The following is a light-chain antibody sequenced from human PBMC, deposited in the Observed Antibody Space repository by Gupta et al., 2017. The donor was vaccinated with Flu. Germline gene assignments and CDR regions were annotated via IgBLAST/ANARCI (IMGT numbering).Light chain of an antibody. CDR2: EVA. J-gene: IGKJ2*02. CDR3: MKGTHPWT. CDR1: QSLVYSDGNTY. V-gene: IGKV2-30*01. Sequence: VVMTQYPLSLHVTLGQPASISCRSSQSLVYSDGNTYLNWFQQRPGQSPRRLIYEVANRDSGVPDRFSGIGSGTDFTLKISRVEAEDFEVYYCMKGTHPWTFGQGTKLEIK.